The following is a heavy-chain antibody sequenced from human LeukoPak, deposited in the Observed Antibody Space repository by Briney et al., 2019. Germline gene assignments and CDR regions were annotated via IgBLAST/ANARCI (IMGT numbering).Heavy chain of an antibody. CDR1: GFIFSDHY. CDR2: SRSRANSYTT. Sequence: GGSLRLSCAVSGFIFSDHYMDWVRQAPGKGLEWVARSRSRANSYTTDYAASVKGRFTISRDDSKTSLYLQMSALKTEDTAVYYCVLATSPYRWGRGTLVTVSS. CDR3: VLATSPYR. V-gene: IGHV3-72*01. J-gene: IGHJ2*01.